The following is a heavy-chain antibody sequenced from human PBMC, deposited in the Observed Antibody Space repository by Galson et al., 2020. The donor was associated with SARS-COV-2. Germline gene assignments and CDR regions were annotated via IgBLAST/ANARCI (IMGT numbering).Heavy chain of an antibody. CDR3: AKDLRGTSSDY. D-gene: IGHD2-2*01. J-gene: IGHJ4*02. CDR2: IGGSGVTI. V-gene: IGHV3-23*01. Sequence: GGSLRLSCAASGFTFNKYDMNWVRQAPGKGLEWLSVIGGSGVTIYYAASVKGRFTISRDNSKATLFLHMNSLRAEDTAVYYCAKDLRGTSSDYWGQGTLVTVSS. CDR1: GFTFNKYD.